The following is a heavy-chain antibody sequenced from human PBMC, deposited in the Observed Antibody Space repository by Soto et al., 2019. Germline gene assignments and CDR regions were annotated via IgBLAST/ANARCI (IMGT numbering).Heavy chain of an antibody. CDR2: IYYSGST. V-gene: IGHV4-59*11. Sequence: QVQLQESGPGLVKPSETLSLTCTVSGGSISGHYWSWIRQPPGKGLEWIGFIYYSGSTRYHPSLKSRVTISVDTSKNQFSLRVTSVTAADTAVYYCARDRTVTNPNYMEVWGKGTTVSVSS. CDR3: ARDRTVTNPNYMEV. CDR1: GGSISGHY. D-gene: IGHD1-7*01. J-gene: IGHJ6*03.